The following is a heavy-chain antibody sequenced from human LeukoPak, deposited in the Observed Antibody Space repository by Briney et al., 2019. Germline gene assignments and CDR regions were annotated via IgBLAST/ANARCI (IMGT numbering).Heavy chain of an antibody. CDR1: GGTFSSYA. D-gene: IGHD3-9*01. V-gene: IGHV1-69*13. Sequence: GASVKVSCKASGGTFSSYAISWVRQAPGQGLEWMGGIIPIFGTANYAQKFQGRVTITADESTSTAYMELSSLRSEDTAVYYCARIHPAGYYISDWGQGTLVTVSS. J-gene: IGHJ1*01. CDR2: IIPIFGTA. CDR3: ARIHPAGYYISD.